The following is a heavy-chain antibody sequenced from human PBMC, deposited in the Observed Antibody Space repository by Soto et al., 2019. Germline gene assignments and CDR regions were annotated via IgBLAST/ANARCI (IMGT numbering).Heavy chain of an antibody. CDR3: AKGFSYSVIDY. CDR2: ISYDGSNK. D-gene: IGHD5-18*01. J-gene: IGHJ4*02. Sequence: GGSLRLSCAASGFTFSTYGMHWVRQAPGKGLEWVAVISYDGSNKYYADSVKGRFTTSRDNSKNTLYLQMSSLRAEDTAVYYCAKGFSYSVIDYWGQGTLVTVSS. V-gene: IGHV3-30*18. CDR1: GFTFSTYG.